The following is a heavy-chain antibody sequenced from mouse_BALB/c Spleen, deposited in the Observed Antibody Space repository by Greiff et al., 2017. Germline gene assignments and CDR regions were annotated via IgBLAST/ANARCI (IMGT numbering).Heavy chain of an antibody. CDR1: GYTFTSYY. J-gene: IGHJ4*01. D-gene: IGHD1-1*01. V-gene: IGHV1S56*01. Sequence: QVQLKQSGPELVKPGASVRISCKASGYTFTSYYIHWVKQRPGQGLEWIGWIYPGNVNTKYNEKFKGKATLTADKSSSTAYMQLSSLTSEDSAVYFCARWNYGRDAMDYWGQGTSVTVSS. CDR2: IYPGNVNT. CDR3: ARWNYGRDAMDY.